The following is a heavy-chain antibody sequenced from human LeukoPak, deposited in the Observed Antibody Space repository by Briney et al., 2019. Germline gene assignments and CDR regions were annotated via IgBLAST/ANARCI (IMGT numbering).Heavy chain of an antibody. CDR1: GYTFTSYD. Sequence: GASVKVSCKASGYTFTSYDINWVRQATGQGLEWMGWMNPNSGNTGYAQEFQGRVTMTRNTSISTAYMELSSLRSEDTAVYYCARGQFLEWLLPGDYYYGMDVWGQGTTVTVSS. V-gene: IGHV1-8*01. J-gene: IGHJ6*02. D-gene: IGHD3-3*01. CDR3: ARGQFLEWLLPGDYYYGMDV. CDR2: MNPNSGNT.